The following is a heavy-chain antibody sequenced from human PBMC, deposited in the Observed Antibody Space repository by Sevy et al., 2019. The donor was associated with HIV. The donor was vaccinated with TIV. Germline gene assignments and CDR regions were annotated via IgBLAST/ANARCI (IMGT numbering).Heavy chain of an antibody. CDR2: INPNSGGT. CDR3: ARAVWGDSPFDY. CDR1: GYTFTGYY. J-gene: IGHJ4*02. Sequence: ASVKVSCKASGYTFTGYYMHWVRQAPGQGLEWMGWINPNSGGTNYAQKFQGRVTMTRDTSISTAYMELSGLRSDDTAVYYCARAVWGDSPFDYWGQGTLVTVSS. V-gene: IGHV1-2*02. D-gene: IGHD3-16*01.